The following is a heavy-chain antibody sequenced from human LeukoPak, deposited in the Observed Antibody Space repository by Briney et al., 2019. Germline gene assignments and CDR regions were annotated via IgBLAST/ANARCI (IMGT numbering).Heavy chain of an antibody. CDR2: ISYDGSNK. Sequence: GGSLRLSCAASGFAFSSYGMHWVRQAPGKGLEWVAVISYDGSNKYYADSVKGRITISRDNSKNTLYLQMNSLRAEDTAVYYCANGGELQPFDYWGQGTLVTVSS. J-gene: IGHJ4*02. CDR1: GFAFSSYG. V-gene: IGHV3-30*18. D-gene: IGHD1-26*01. CDR3: ANGGELQPFDY.